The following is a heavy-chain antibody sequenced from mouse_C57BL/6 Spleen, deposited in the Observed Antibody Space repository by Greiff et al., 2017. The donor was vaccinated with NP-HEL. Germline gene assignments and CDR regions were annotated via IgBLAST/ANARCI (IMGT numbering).Heavy chain of an antibody. CDR1: GYTFTSYL. CDR2: IDPSDSYT. D-gene: IGHD2-3*01. CDR3: ARWLLPYAMDY. Sequence: QVQLQQPGAELVMPGASVKLSCKASGYTFTSYLMHWVKQRPGQGLEWIGEIDPSDSYTNYNQKFKGKSTLTVDKSSSTAYMQLSSLTSEDSAVYYCARWLLPYAMDYWGQGTSVTVSS. V-gene: IGHV1-69*01. J-gene: IGHJ4*01.